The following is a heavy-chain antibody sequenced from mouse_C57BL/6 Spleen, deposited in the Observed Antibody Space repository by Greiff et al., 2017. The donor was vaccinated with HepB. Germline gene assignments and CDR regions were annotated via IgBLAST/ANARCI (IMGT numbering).Heavy chain of an antibody. Sequence: EVHLVESGPGLVKPSQSLSLTCSVTGYSITSGYYWNWIRQFPGNKLEWMGCISYDGSNNYNPSLKNRISITRDTSKNKFFLKLNSVTTEDTATYYCARDDGCYGFAYWGQGTLVTVSA. CDR2: ISYDGSN. V-gene: IGHV3-6*01. J-gene: IGHJ3*01. CDR3: ARDDGCYGFAY. D-gene: IGHD2-3*01. CDR1: GYSITSGYY.